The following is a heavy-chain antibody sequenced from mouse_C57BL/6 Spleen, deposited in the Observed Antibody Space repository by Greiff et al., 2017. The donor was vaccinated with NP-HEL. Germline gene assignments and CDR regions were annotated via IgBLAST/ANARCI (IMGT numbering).Heavy chain of an antibody. CDR3: ARETDGYDDD. CDR2: IDPSDSET. Sequence: VQLQQPGAELVRPGSSVKLSCKASGYTFTSYWMHWVKQRPIQGLEWIGNIDPSDSETHYNQKFKDKATLTVDKSSSTAYMQLSSLTSEDSSVYYCARETDGYDDDWGQGTTLTVSS. V-gene: IGHV1-52*01. J-gene: IGHJ2*01. CDR1: GYTFTSYW. D-gene: IGHD2-2*01.